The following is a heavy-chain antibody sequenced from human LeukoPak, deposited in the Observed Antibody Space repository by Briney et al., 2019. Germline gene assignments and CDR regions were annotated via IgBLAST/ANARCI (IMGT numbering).Heavy chain of an antibody. J-gene: IGHJ4*02. CDR1: GFTFSHYA. V-gene: IGHV3-23*01. D-gene: IGHD3-9*01. Sequence: GGSLRLSCAASGFTFSHYAMHWVRQAPGKGLEWASAISGSGGSTYYADSVKGRFTISRDNSKNTLYLQMNSLRAEDTAVYYCAKSPDYDILTGYYGYWGQGTLVTVSS. CDR3: AKSPDYDILTGYYGY. CDR2: ISGSGGST.